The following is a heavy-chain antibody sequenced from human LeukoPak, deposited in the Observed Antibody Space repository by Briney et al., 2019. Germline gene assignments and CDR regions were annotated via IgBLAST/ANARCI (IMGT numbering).Heavy chain of an antibody. D-gene: IGHD5-24*01. J-gene: IGHJ6*03. V-gene: IGHV1-69*05. CDR2: IIPIFGTA. CDR1: GGTFSSYA. Sequence: SVKVSCKASGGTFSSYAISWVRQAPGQGLEWMGGIIPIFGTANYAQKFQGRVTITTDESTSTAYMELSSLRSEDTAVYYCARGRDGYNPGDYYYMDVWGKGTTVTVSS. CDR3: ARGRDGYNPGDYYYMDV.